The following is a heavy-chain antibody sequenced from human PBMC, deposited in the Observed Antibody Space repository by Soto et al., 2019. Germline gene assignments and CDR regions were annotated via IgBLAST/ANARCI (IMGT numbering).Heavy chain of an antibody. CDR2: IWSDGSSK. J-gene: IGHJ4*02. CDR1: GFIFSTSG. V-gene: IGHV3-33*01. Sequence: QVQLVESGGGVVQPGRSLRLSCAASGFIFSTSGVHWVRQAPGKGLEWVAVIWSDGSSKYSADSVKGRFTISRDNSKNMVYLQMNSLRAEDTAIYYCARDEGSYFDDWGQGTLVTVSS. CDR3: ARDEGSYFDD.